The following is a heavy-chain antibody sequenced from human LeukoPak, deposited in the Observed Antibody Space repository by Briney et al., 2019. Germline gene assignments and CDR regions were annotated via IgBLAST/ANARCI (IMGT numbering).Heavy chain of an antibody. Sequence: GGSLRLSCAASGFTVSSNYMSWVRQAPGKGLEWVSVIYSGGYTYYADSVKGRFTISRDNSKNTLYLQMNSLRAEDTAVYYCARVAKLGIDGEVDYWGQGTLVTVSS. V-gene: IGHV3-53*05. CDR3: ARVAKLGIDGEVDY. D-gene: IGHD7-27*01. CDR2: IYSGGYT. J-gene: IGHJ4*02. CDR1: GFTVSSNY.